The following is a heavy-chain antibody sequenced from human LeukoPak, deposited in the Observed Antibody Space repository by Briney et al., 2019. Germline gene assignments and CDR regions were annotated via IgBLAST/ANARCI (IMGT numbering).Heavy chain of an antibody. Sequence: PGGSLRLSCAASGFTFSSYGMHWVRQAPGKGLEWVTFIRYDGSNEYYAESVKGRFTISRDNSKNTMYLQMNSLRAEDTAVYYCAKDPTQYYSGSGSSSWFDPWGQGTLVTVSS. J-gene: IGHJ5*02. CDR3: AKDPTQYYSGSGSSSWFDP. CDR2: IRYDGSNE. D-gene: IGHD3-10*01. CDR1: GFTFSSYG. V-gene: IGHV3-30*02.